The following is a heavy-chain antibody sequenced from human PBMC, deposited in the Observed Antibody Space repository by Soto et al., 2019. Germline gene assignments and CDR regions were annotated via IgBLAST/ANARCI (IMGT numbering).Heavy chain of an antibody. CDR1: VYTFTSYA. Sequence: ASVKVSCTASVYTFTSYAMHWVRQAPGQRLEWMGWINAGNGNTKYSQKFQGRVTITRDTSASTAYMELSSLRSEDTAVYYCARDFTGSYLGLDYWGHGTLVTVSS. CDR2: INAGNGNT. J-gene: IGHJ4*01. V-gene: IGHV1-3*01. CDR3: ARDFTGSYLGLDY. D-gene: IGHD1-26*01.